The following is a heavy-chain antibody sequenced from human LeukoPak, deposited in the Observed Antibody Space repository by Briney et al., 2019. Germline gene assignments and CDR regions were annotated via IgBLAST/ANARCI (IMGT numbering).Heavy chain of an antibody. V-gene: IGHV6-1*01. D-gene: IGHD3-10*01. CDR2: TYYRSKWYN. CDR3: ARAPNYGSGSYYPPNSDY. J-gene: IGHJ4*02. CDR1: GDSVSSNSAA. Sequence: SQTLSLTCAISGDSVSSNSAAWNWIRQSPSRGLEWLGRTYYRSKWYNDYAVSVKSRITINPDTSKNQFSLQLNSVTPEDTAVYYCARAPNYGSGSYYPPNSDYWGQGTLVTVSS.